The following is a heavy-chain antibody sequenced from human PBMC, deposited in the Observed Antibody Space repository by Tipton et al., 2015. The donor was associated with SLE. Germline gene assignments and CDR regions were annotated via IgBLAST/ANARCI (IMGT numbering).Heavy chain of an antibody. CDR3: ARMNSYGLY. D-gene: IGHD5-18*01. CDR2: IYYSGST. V-gene: IGHV4-59*08. Sequence: TLSLTCTVSGGSISSYYWSWIRQPPGKGLEWIGYIYYSGSTNYNPSLKSRVTISVDTSKDQFSLKLSSVTAADTAVYYCARMNSYGLYWGQGTLVTVSS. J-gene: IGHJ4*02. CDR1: GGSISSYY.